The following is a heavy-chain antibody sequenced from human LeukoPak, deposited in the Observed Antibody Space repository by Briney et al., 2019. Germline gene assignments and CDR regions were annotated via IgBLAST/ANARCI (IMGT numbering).Heavy chain of an antibody. V-gene: IGHV4-59*08. D-gene: IGHD1-26*01. CDR1: GGSISSYY. CDR3: AMGPYACDI. J-gene: IGHJ3*02. CDR2: IYYSGST. Sequence: SETLALTCTVSGGSISSYYWSWIRQPPGKGLEWIGHIYYSGSTNYNPSLKSRVTISVDTSKNQFSLRLSSVTAADTAVYYCAMGPYACDIWGQGIVVTVFS.